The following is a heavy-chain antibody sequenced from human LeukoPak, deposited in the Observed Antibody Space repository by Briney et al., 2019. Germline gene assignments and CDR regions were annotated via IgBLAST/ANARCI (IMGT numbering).Heavy chain of an antibody. D-gene: IGHD6-19*01. Sequence: GGSLRLSCAASGFTFSSYSMNWVRQAPGKGLEWVSSISSSSSYIYYADSVKGRFTISRDNAKNSLYLQMNSLRAEDTAVYYCARHPVISGGRGVFDYWGQGTLVTVSS. V-gene: IGHV3-21*01. CDR2: ISSSSSYI. CDR3: ARHPVISGGRGVFDY. J-gene: IGHJ4*02. CDR1: GFTFSSYS.